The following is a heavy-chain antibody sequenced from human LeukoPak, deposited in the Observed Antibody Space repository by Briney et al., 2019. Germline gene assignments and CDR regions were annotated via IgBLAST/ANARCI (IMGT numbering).Heavy chain of an antibody. CDR2: IKQDGSEK. V-gene: IGHV3-7*01. CDR1: GFPFSSYW. J-gene: IGHJ3*02. CDR3: ARESGAAFDI. Sequence: GGSLRLSCAASGFPFSSYWMTWVRQAPGKGLEWVANIKQDGSEKYYVDSVKGRFTISRDNAKNSLYLQMNSLRAEDTAVYYCARESGAAFDIWGQGTMVTVSS. D-gene: IGHD7-27*01.